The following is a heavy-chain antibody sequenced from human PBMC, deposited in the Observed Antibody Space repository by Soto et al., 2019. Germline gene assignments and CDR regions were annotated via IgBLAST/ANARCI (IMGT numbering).Heavy chain of an antibody. V-gene: IGHV4-59*12. CDR2: ISYMGTT. CDR3: ASSPVTGIYYAMDV. CDR1: GGSMNNYY. J-gene: IGHJ6*02. Sequence: SETLSLTCTVSGGSMNNYYWSWIRQAPGKGLQYIGYISYMGTTNYNPSLKSRVTISVDTSKNQISLKLSSVTAADAAVYYCASSPVTGIYYAMDVWGQGTTVTVSS. D-gene: IGHD6-19*01.